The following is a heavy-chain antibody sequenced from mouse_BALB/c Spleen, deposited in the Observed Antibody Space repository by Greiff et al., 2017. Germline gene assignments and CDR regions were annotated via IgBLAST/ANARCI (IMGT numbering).Heavy chain of an antibody. Sequence: EVQLVESGGGLVQPGGSLKLSCAASGFTFSSYGMSWVRQTPDKRLELVATINSNGGSTYYPDSVKGRFTISRDNAKNTLYLQMSSLKSEDTAMYYCARGGGSSYSWYFDVWGAGTTVTVSS. CDR2: INSNGGST. D-gene: IGHD1-1*01. CDR3: ARGGGSSYSWYFDV. V-gene: IGHV5-6-3*01. J-gene: IGHJ1*01. CDR1: GFTFSSYG.